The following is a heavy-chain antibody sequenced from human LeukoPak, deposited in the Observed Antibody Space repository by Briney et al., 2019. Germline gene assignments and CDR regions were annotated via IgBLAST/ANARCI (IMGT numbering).Heavy chain of an antibody. Sequence: GESLKISCKGSGYSFTNYWIGWVRQMPGKGLEWMGIIYPGDSDTRYSPSFQGQVTISADKSISTAYLQWSSLKASDTAMYYCARAVNYYDSSGYPYPDWGQGTLVTVSS. CDR1: GYSFTNYW. J-gene: IGHJ4*02. V-gene: IGHV5-51*01. CDR3: ARAVNYYDSSGYPYPD. D-gene: IGHD3-22*01. CDR2: IYPGDSDT.